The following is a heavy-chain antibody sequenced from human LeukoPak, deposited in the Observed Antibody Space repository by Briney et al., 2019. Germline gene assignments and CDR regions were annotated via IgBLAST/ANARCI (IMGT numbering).Heavy chain of an antibody. D-gene: IGHD1-26*01. CDR3: ARGLVGATTY. CDR1: GYTFTSYA. V-gene: IGHV1-3*01. Sequence: ASVKVSCKASGYTFTSYAMHWVRQAPGQRLEWMGWINAGNGNTKYSQKFQGRVAITRDTSATTAYMQLTSLKSGDTAAYYCARGLVGATTYWGQGTLVTVSS. J-gene: IGHJ4*02. CDR2: INAGNGNT.